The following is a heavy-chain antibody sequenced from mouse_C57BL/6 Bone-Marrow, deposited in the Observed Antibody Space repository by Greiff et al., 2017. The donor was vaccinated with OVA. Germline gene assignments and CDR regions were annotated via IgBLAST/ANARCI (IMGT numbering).Heavy chain of an antibody. CDR1: GYTFTSYW. D-gene: IGHD2-2*01. J-gene: IGHJ2*01. CDR3: ARRLWLRRYYFDY. V-gene: IGHV1-50*01. Sequence: QVQLQQPGAELVKPGASVKLSCKASGYTFTSYWMQWVKQRPGQGLEWIGEIDPSDSYTNYNQKFKGKATLTVDTSSSTAYMQLSSLTSEDSAVYYCARRLWLRRYYFDYWGQGTTPTVSS. CDR2: IDPSDSYT.